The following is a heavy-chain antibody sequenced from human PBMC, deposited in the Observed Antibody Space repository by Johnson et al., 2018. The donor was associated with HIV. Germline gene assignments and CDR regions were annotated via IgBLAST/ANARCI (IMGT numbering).Heavy chain of an antibody. V-gene: IGHV3-20*04. CDR3: ARRAHDAFDI. CDR1: GFTFDDYG. CDR2: INWNGGGT. Sequence: VQLVESGGGVVRPGGSLRLSCAASGFTFDDYGMSWVRQAPGKGLEWVSGINWNGGGTGYADSVKGRFTISRDNSKNTLFLQMGSLRAEDMAVYYCARRAHDAFDIWGQGTMVTVSS. J-gene: IGHJ3*02.